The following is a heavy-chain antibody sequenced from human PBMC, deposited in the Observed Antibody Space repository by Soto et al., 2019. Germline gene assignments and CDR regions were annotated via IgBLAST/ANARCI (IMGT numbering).Heavy chain of an antibody. CDR3: ARLQAGTSHYYYYYMDV. J-gene: IGHJ6*03. CDR1: GGSISSSSYY. Sequence: SETLSLTCTVSGGSISSSSYYWGWIRQPPGKGLEWIGSIYYSGSTYYNPSLKSRVTISVDTSKNQFSLKLSSVTAADTAVYYCARLQAGTSHYYYYYMDVWGKGTTVT. CDR2: IYYSGST. D-gene: IGHD6-19*01. V-gene: IGHV4-39*01.